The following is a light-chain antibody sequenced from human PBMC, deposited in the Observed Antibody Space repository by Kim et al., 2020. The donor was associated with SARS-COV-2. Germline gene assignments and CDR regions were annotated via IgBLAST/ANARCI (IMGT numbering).Light chain of an antibody. CDR3: NSRDSSGPVV. V-gene: IGLV3-19*01. Sequence: SSELTQDPAVSVALGQTVRITCQGDSLRSYYASWYQQKPGQAPVLVIYGKNNRPSGIPDRFSGSSSGNTASLTITGAQAEDEADYYCNSRDSSGPVVFGGGTQVTVL. J-gene: IGLJ2*01. CDR2: GKN. CDR1: SLRSYY.